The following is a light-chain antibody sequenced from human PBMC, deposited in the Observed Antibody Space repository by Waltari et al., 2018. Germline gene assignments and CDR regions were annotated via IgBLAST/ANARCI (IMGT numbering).Light chain of an antibody. V-gene: IGKV1-5*03. J-gene: IGKJ2*01. CDR1: QSISRW. Sequence: DIQMTQSPSTLSASVGDRVTITCRARQSISRWLGWYQQKPGKAPKLLIYKASSLESGVPSRFSGSGSGTEFTLTISSLQPDDFATYYCQQYNSYSMYTFGQGTKLEIK. CDR3: QQYNSYSMYT. CDR2: KAS.